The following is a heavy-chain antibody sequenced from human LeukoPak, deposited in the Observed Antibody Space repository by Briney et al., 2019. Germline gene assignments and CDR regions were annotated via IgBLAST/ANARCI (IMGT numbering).Heavy chain of an antibody. CDR1: GFTCSNYW. CDR3: ARELPSYYFDY. CDR2: IQQDGSDK. J-gene: IGHJ4*02. D-gene: IGHD2-15*01. Sequence: GGSLRHSCAASGFTCSNYWMSWVRQAPGKGLEWVANIQQDGSDKYYVDSVKGRFTISRDNAKSSPYLQMNSLRAEDTAIYYCARELPSYYFDYWGQGTLVTVSS. V-gene: IGHV3-7*01.